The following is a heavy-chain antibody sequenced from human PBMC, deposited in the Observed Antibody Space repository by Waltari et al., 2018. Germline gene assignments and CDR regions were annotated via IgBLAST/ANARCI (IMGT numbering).Heavy chain of an antibody. J-gene: IGHJ5*02. CDR2: IRYDGSSK. V-gene: IGHV3-33*08. CDR1: GFTFRNYG. CDR3: ARDDFGSGRVLDL. Sequence: QEQLVESGGGVVHPGRSLTVSCAASGFTFRNYGMHWVRQAPGTGLQWVAVIRYDGSSKYYADSVKGRFSVSRDNSKNPLYLQMNSLRAEDTAVYYCARDDFGSGRVLDLWGQGTLVTVSS. D-gene: IGHD3-10*01.